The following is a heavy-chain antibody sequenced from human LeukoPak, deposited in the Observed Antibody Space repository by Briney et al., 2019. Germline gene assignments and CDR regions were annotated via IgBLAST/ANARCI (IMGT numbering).Heavy chain of an antibody. J-gene: IGHJ4*02. CDR2: IYYSGST. CDR1: GGSISSYY. CDR3: ARTDPNYYDSSGYGLFDY. V-gene: IGHV4-39*01. D-gene: IGHD3-22*01. Sequence: SETLSLTCTVSGGSISSYYWGWIRQPPGKGLEWIGSIYYSGSTYYNPSLKSRVTISVDTSKNQFSLKLSSVTAADTAVYYCARTDPNYYDSSGYGLFDYWGQGTLVTVSS.